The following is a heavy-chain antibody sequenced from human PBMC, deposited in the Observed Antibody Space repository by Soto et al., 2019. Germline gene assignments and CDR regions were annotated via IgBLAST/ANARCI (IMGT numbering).Heavy chain of an antibody. Sequence: QVQLVQSGAEVKKPGASVKISCKASGYSFSIYYMHWVRQAPGQGPEWMGKIDPSGGSTTNAQKFQDRVTMTRDTSTSTVYMELRSLRSEDTAVYYCARIIVEASTSFDAFDIWGQGTMVTVSS. CDR2: IDPSGGST. D-gene: IGHD1-26*01. J-gene: IGHJ3*02. CDR3: ARIIVEASTSFDAFDI. CDR1: GYSFSIYY. V-gene: IGHV1-46*01.